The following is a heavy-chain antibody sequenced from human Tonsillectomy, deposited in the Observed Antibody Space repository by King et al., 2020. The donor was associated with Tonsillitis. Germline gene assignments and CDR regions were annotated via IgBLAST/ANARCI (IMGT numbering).Heavy chain of an antibody. J-gene: IGHJ4*02. CDR2: INPNSGGT. V-gene: IGHV1-2*02. D-gene: IGHD1-26*01. CDR1: GYTFTGYY. Sequence: QLVQSGAEVKKPGASVKVSCKASGYTFTGYYMHWVRQAPGQGLEWMGWINPNSGGTNYAQKFQGRVTMTRDTSISTAYMELSRLRSDDTAVYYWARDEGGGAGALGFDYWGQGTLVTVSS. CDR3: ARDEGGGAGALGFDY.